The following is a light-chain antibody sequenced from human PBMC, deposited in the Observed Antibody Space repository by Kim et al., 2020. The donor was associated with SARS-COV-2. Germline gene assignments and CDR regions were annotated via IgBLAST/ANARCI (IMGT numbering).Light chain of an antibody. J-gene: IGLJ3*02. V-gene: IGLV1-47*01. Sequence: QSVLTQSPSASGTPGQRVTISCSGGSSNVGTNYVHWCQQLPGTAPKLLIYKERPRPSGVPDRFSGSKSGTSASLAISGLQPEDEADYYCATWDDSLSGPVFGGGTKVTVL. CDR2: KER. CDR1: SSNVGTNY. CDR3: ATWDDSLSGPV.